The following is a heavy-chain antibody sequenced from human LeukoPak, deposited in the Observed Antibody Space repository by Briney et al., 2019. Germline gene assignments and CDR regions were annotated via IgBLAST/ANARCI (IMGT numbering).Heavy chain of an antibody. CDR3: ARALVVADAFDI. CDR2: INSSSSYI. V-gene: IGHV3-21*01. CDR1: GFTFSSYS. D-gene: IGHD3-22*01. Sequence: GGSLRLSCAASGFTFSSYSMNWVRQAPGKGLEWVSSINSSSSYIYYADSVKGRFTISRDNAKNSLYLQMNSLRAEDTAVYYCARALVVADAFDIWGQGTMVTVSS. J-gene: IGHJ3*02.